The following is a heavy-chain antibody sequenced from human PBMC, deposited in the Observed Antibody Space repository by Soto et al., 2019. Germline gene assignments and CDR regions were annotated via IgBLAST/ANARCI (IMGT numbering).Heavy chain of an antibody. CDR1: AFTLSDHF. V-gene: IGHV3-72*01. CDR3: ARSLAYGWGDTLDY. J-gene: IGHJ4*02. D-gene: IGHD2-21*01. Sequence: EVQLVESGGGLVQPGGSLRLSCAVSAFTLSDHFIDWVRQAPGKGLAWVGRSRAKAHSYTPGYRASVKGRFTISRDDSRNPMYRQIISLKTEDTAVYDCARSLAYGWGDTLDYWRQGTLVTVSS. CDR2: SRAKAHSYTP.